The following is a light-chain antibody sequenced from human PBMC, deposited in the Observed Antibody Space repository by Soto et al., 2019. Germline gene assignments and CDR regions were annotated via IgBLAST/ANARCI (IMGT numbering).Light chain of an antibody. Sequence: QSALTQPPSASGSPGQSVTISCTGTSSDVGAYNYVSWYQQHPGKAPKLMIYEVNKRPSGVPDRFSGSKSGSTASLTVSGLQADDESDYYCSSFAGSYTWVFGGGTKVTVL. CDR3: SSFAGSYTWV. V-gene: IGLV2-8*01. CDR1: SSDVGAYNY. J-gene: IGLJ2*01. CDR2: EVN.